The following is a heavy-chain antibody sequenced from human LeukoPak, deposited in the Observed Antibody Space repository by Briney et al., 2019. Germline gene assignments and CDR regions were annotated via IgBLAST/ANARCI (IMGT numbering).Heavy chain of an antibody. D-gene: IGHD2-15*01. Sequence: SETLSLTCTVSGGSITRYYWSWIRQPPGKGLEWIGYIYYTGSTNYNPSLESRVTISVDTSKNQFSLKLSSVSAADTAVYYCARVVVAAGSNWFDSWGQGTLVTVSS. CDR2: IYYTGST. J-gene: IGHJ5*01. CDR3: ARVVVAAGSNWFDS. CDR1: GGSITRYY. V-gene: IGHV4-59*01.